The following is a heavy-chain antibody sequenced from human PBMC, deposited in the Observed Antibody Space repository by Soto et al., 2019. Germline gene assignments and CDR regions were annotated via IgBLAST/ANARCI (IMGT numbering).Heavy chain of an antibody. J-gene: IGHJ3*02. Sequence: HPGGSLRLSCAASGFICGSYDMSWVRQAPGKGLEWVSTILVDGRTFYVDSVKGRFTISRDSSQNTVYLQMNSLTAGDTALYYCAKATATGGGAFDICGQGTMVTVSS. V-gene: IGHV3-23*01. CDR2: ILVDGRT. D-gene: IGHD2-8*02. CDR1: GFICGSYD. CDR3: AKATATGGGAFDI.